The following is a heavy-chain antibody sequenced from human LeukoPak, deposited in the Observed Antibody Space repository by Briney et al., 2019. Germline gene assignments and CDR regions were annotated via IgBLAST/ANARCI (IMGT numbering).Heavy chain of an antibody. CDR1: RFTFDVYG. CDR2: IKWSGGST. J-gene: IGHJ6*02. V-gene: IGHV3-20*01. CDR3: ARDRDWNDALSSGMDV. D-gene: IGHD1-1*01. Sequence: GGPLRLFCAPSRFTFDVYGMIGPPQAPGKGLEGLSGIKWSGGSTGCAVSVEGRFTISRDNAKNSLYLQMNSLRDEDTALYHCARDRDWNDALSSGMDVWGQGTTVTVSS.